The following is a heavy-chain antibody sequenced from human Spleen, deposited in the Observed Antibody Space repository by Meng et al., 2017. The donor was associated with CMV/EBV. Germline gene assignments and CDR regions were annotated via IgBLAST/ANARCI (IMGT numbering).Heavy chain of an antibody. J-gene: IGHJ4*02. CDR3: ARGPKIPLGGVNLWPLEH. CDR1: FPNYA. Sequence: FPNYAISWVRQAPGQGLEWMGGFIPVFDAPDYAQKFQDRLTIATDESTSSASMELSGLRFEDTAVYFCARGPKIPLGGVNLWPLEHWGQGSLVTVPS. D-gene: IGHD3-16*01. CDR2: FIPVFDAP. V-gene: IGHV1-69*05.